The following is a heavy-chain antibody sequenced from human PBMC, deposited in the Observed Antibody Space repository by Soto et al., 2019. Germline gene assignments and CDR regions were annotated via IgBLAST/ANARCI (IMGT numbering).Heavy chain of an antibody. V-gene: IGHV1-18*01. J-gene: IGHJ5*02. CDR3: ARDAPLGYCSGGSCVSWFDP. CDR1: GYTFTSYG. D-gene: IGHD2-15*01. Sequence: GASVKVSCKASGYTFTSYGISWVLQAPGQGLEWMGWISAYNGNTNYAQKLQGRVTMTTDTSTSTAYMELRSLRSDDTAVYYCARDAPLGYCSGGSCVSWFDPWGQGTLVTVSS. CDR2: ISAYNGNT.